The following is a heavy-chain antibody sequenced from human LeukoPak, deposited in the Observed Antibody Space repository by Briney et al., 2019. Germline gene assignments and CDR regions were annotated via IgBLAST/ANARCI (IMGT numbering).Heavy chain of an antibody. CDR2: INAGNGNT. J-gene: IGHJ5*01. CDR3: ARGLFRSWKWFDS. V-gene: IGHV1-3*03. Sequence: ASVKVSCKASGYTFTSYAMHWVRQAPGQRLEWMGWINAGNGNTKYSQEFQGRVTITRDTSASTAYMELSSLRSEDTAVYYCARGLFRSWKWFDSWGQGTLVTVSS. CDR1: GYTFTSYA. D-gene: IGHD6-13*01.